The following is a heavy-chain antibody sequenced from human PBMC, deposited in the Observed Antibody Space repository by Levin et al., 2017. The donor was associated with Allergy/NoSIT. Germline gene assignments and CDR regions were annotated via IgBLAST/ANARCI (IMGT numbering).Heavy chain of an antibody. V-gene: IGHV3-74*01. CDR3: TREGCSSTSCYRGWFEP. Sequence: LSLTCAASGFTFTNPWMHWVRQTPGEGLVWVSRINGDGSRTSYADSAKGRFTISRDNAKNTLYLQLNNLGPEDTAVYYCTREGCSSTSCYRGWFEPWGRGTLVTVSS. J-gene: IGHJ5*02. CDR1: GFTFTNPW. D-gene: IGHD2-2*01. CDR2: INGDGSRT.